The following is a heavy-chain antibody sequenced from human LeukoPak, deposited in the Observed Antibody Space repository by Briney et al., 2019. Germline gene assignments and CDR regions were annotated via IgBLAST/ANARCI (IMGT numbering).Heavy chain of an antibody. J-gene: IGHJ4*02. CDR3: ARDDRYGSGSYYSY. V-gene: IGHV1-18*01. Sequence: ASVKVSCKASGYTFTSYGISWVRQAPGQGLEWTGWISAYNGNTNYAQKLQGRVTMTTDTSTSTAYMELRSLRSDDTAVYYCARDDRYGSGSYYSYWGQGTLVTVSS. CDR2: ISAYNGNT. CDR1: GYTFTSYG. D-gene: IGHD3-10*01.